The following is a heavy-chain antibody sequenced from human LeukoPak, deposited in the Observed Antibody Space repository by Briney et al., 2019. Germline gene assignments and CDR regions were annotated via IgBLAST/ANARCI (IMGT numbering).Heavy chain of an antibody. CDR2: IYTSGST. D-gene: IGHD2-15*01. CDR3: ARVTDLGYCSGGSCYDGWFDP. J-gene: IGHJ5*02. V-gene: IGHV4-4*07. CDR1: GGSISSYY. Sequence: PSETLSLTCTVSGGSISSYYWSWIRQPAGKGLEWIGRIYTSGSTNYNPSLKSRVTISVDKSKNQFSLKLSSVTAADTAVYYCARVTDLGYCSGGSCYDGWFDPWGQGTLVTVS.